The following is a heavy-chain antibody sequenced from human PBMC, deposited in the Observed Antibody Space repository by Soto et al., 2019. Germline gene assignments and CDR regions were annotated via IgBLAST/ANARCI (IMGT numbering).Heavy chain of an antibody. CDR2: ISGGADDT. CDR1: GFTFSNYA. CDR3: AKAINEYYAPLDY. V-gene: IGHV3-23*01. Sequence: EVQLLESGGGLVQPGGSLRLSCTASGFTFSNYAMGWVRQAPGKGLEWVSVISGGADDTHYADSVKGRFTISRDNSKNTLYVQMDSLRAEDTAVYYCAKAINEYYAPLDYWGQGMRVTVSS. J-gene: IGHJ4*02. D-gene: IGHD3-3*01.